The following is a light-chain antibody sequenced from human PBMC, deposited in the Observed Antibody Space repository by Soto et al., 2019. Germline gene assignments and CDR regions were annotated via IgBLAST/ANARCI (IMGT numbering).Light chain of an antibody. CDR3: QQSCSTPLT. CDR2: AAS. V-gene: IGKV1-39*01. J-gene: IGKJ1*01. CDR1: QSISNC. Sequence: DIQMTQSPSSLSASVGDRVTITCRASQSISNCLSWYQQKSGKAPKLLIYAASSLQSGVPSRFSGSGSGTDFTLTISSLQPEDFAAYYCQQSCSTPLTFGHGTKVEIK.